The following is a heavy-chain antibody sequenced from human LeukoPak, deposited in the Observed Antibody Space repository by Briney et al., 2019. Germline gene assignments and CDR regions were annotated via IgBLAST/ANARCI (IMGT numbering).Heavy chain of an antibody. Sequence: ASVKVSCKASGYTFTGYYMHWVRQAPGQGLEWMGWINPNSGGTNYAQKFQGRVTMTRDTSISTAYMELSRLRSDDTAVYYCARMKNYYYDSSGYSCYFDYWGQGTLVTVSS. CDR2: INPNSGGT. V-gene: IGHV1-2*02. J-gene: IGHJ4*02. CDR1: GYTFTGYY. D-gene: IGHD3-22*01. CDR3: ARMKNYYYDSSGYSCYFDY.